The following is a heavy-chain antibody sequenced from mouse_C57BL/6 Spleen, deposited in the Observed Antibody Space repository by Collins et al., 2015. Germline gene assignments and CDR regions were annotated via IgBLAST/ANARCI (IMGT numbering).Heavy chain of an antibody. CDR3: NAGGNYGSSSLD. Sequence: EVQLQQSGAELVRSGASVKLSCTASGFNIKDYYMHWVKQRPEQGLEWIGWIDPENGDTEYAPKFQGKATMTADTSSNTAYLQLSSLTSEDTAVYYCNAGGNYGSSSLDWGQGTTLTVSS. CDR2: IDPENGDT. CDR1: GFNIKDYY. J-gene: IGHJ2*01. V-gene: IGHV14-4*02. D-gene: IGHD1-1*01.